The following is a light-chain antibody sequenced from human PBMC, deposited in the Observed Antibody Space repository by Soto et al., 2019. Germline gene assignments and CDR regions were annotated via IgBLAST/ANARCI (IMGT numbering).Light chain of an antibody. J-gene: IGLJ1*01. CDR2: GNS. Sequence: QSVLTQPPSVSGAPGQRVTISCTGSSSNIGAGYDVLWYQQLPGTAPKLLIYGNSNRPSGVPDRFSGSKSGTSASLAITGLQAEDEADYYCQSYDSNLSALYVFGTGTKVTVL. CDR1: SSNIGAGYD. CDR3: QSYDSNLSALYV. V-gene: IGLV1-40*01.